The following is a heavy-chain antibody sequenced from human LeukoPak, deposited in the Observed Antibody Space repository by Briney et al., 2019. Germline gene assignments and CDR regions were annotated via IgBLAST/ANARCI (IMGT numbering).Heavy chain of an antibody. CDR2: IYHRGTT. J-gene: IGHJ5*02. Sequence: PSETLSLTCTVSGYSISSGYYWGWIRQPPGRGLEWIGTIYHRGTTYYNPSLKSRGTISLDTSKNQFSLKVNSVTAADTAVYYCARVPSGYDPNWFDPWGQGTLVTVSS. CDR3: ARVPSGYDPNWFDP. D-gene: IGHD5-12*01. V-gene: IGHV4-38-2*02. CDR1: GYSISSGYY.